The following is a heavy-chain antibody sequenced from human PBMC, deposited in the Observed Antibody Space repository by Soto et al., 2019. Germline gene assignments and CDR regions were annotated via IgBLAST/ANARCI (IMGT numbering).Heavy chain of an antibody. D-gene: IGHD3-3*01. CDR2: LSTDGSTP. J-gene: IGHJ5*02. V-gene: IGHV3-30*16. CDR1: GFIFGSYA. CDR3: AKSYDLWSPYLSFGDQRDP. Sequence: GGSLRLSCAASGFIFGSYAMNWVRQVPGKGPEWVAVLSTDGSTPYYADSVRGRFTVSRDNSKNTLFLQMNSLRPEDTAIYFCAKSYDLWSPYLSFGDQRDPWGQGTLVTVSS.